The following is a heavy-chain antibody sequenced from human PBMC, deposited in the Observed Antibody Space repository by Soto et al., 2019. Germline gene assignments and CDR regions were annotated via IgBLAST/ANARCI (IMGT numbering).Heavy chain of an antibody. CDR3: SRGILV. D-gene: IGHD2-15*01. CDR1: GGSMNSGGYC. V-gene: IGHV4-31*03. J-gene: IGHJ4*02. Sequence: VQLQESGPGLVKPSQTLSLTCTVSGGSMNSGGYCWNWIRQHPGEGLEWIVCISYGGTTSYNPSLKSRLTISVATSKNQFSLMLNSVTAADTAVYYCSRGILVWGQGTLITVSS. CDR2: ISYGGTT.